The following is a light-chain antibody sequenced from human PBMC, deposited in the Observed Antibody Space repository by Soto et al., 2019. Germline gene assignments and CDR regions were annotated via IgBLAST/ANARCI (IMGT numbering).Light chain of an antibody. J-gene: IGKJ1*01. CDR1: QSVLYSTNNKNY. CDR3: QQYYTNSWS. CDR2: WAS. V-gene: IGKV4-1*01. Sequence: DIVMTQSPDSLAVSLGERATINCKSSQSVLYSTNNKNYLAWYQHKPGQPPKMLIYWASIRESGVPDRFSGSGSRTDFPLTISSLQSEDVAVYYCQQYYTNSWSFGQGTKVEIK.